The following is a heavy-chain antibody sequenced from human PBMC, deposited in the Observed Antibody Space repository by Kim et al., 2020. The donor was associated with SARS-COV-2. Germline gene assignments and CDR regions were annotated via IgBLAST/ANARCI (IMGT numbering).Heavy chain of an antibody. D-gene: IGHD2-15*01. CDR3: ATLDIVVVVAATLYDY. CDR1: GFTFSSYA. V-gene: IGHV3-23*01. J-gene: IGHJ4*02. CDR2: ISGSGGST. Sequence: GGSLRLSCAASGFTFSSYAMSWVRQAPGKGLEWVSAISGSGGSTYYADSVKGRFTISRDNSKNTLYLQMNSLRAEDMAVYYCATLDIVVVVAATLYDYWGQGTLVTVSS.